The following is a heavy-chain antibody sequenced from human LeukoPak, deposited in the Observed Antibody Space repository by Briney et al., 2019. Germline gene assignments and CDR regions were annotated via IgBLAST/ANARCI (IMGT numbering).Heavy chain of an antibody. CDR3: ARDGKAVDVAFDI. Sequence: GGSLRLSCAASGFTFSSYEMNWVRQAPGKGLEWVSYIGSSGRTIYYADSVKGRFTISRDNAKNSLYLQMNSLRAEDTAVYYCARDGKAVDVAFDIWGQGTMVTVSS. D-gene: IGHD6-19*01. CDR1: GFTFSSYE. CDR2: IGSSGRTI. J-gene: IGHJ3*02. V-gene: IGHV3-48*03.